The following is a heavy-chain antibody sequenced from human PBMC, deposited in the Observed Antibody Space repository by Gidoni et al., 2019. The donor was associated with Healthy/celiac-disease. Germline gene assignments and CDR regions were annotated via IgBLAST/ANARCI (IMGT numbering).Heavy chain of an antibody. CDR3: ARAYSSSSGFSR. CDR2: INHSGST. J-gene: IGHJ4*02. V-gene: IGHV4-34*01. CDR1: GGSFSGYY. D-gene: IGHD6-6*01. Sequence: QVQLQQWGAGLLKPSATLSLTCAVYGGSFSGYYWSWIRQPPGKGLEWIGEINHSGSTNYNPSLKSRFTISVDTSKNQFSRKLSSVTAADTAVYYCARAYSSSSGFSRWGQGTLVTVSS.